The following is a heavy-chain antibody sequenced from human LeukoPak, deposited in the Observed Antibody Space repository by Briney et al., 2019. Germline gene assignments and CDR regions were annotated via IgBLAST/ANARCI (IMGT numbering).Heavy chain of an antibody. Sequence: PGGSLRLSCAASGFTFSSYAMSWVRQASGKGLEWVSAISGSGGSTYYADSVKGRFTISRDNSKNTLYLQTNSLRAEDTAVYYCAKASAMIVVVSKHLDYWGQGTLVTVSS. J-gene: IGHJ4*02. V-gene: IGHV3-23*01. CDR3: AKASAMIVVVSKHLDY. CDR2: ISGSGGST. D-gene: IGHD3-22*01. CDR1: GFTFSSYA.